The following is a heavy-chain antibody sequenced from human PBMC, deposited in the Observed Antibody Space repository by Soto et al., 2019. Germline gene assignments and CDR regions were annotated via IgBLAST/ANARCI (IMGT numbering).Heavy chain of an antibody. J-gene: IGHJ4*02. CDR3: WRDDGALPITH. Sequence: QVQLQESGPGLLRPSETLSLTCTVSGASITSGGHYWSWIRQYPGKGLEWIAYIYSSGGTYFNPSPKSRVTIPPATSKNQSSLKLSSVSAADTAVYYCWRDDGALPITHWGQGTLVPSPQ. CDR2: IYSSGGT. D-gene: IGHD3-10*01. V-gene: IGHV4-31*03. CDR1: GASITSGGHY.